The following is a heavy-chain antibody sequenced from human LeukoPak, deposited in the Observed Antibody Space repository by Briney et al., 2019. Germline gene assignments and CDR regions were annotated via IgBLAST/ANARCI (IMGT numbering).Heavy chain of an antibody. CDR1: GFTFSSHG. CDR2: ISYDGSNK. Sequence: PGRSLRLSCAASGFTFSSHGMHWVRQAPGKGLEWVAVISYDGSNKYYADSVKGRFTISRDNSKNTLYLQMNSLRAEDTAVYYCAKGIPSDFWGQGTLVTVSS. CDR3: AKGIPSDF. J-gene: IGHJ4*02. V-gene: IGHV3-30*18.